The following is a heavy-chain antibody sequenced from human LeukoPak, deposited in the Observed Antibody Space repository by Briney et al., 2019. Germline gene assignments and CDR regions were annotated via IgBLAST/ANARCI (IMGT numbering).Heavy chain of an antibody. D-gene: IGHD2-2*01. CDR3: ARDEAHCNSTPCYWANWFDR. J-gene: IGHJ5*02. CDR2: IKSDAGGT. V-gene: IGHV1-2*06. CDR1: GYTFTGNY. Sequence: DSVKVSCKASGYTFTGNYIDCVRQAPCHGLQWMGRIKSDAGGTRYAQKFQRRVIMTRDMSISTVYMDLSRLTSDDTAVYYCARDEAHCNSTPCYWANWFDRWGQGTLVIVSS.